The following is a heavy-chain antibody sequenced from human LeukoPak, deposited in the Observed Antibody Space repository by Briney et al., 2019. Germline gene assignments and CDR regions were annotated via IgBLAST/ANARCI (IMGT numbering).Heavy chain of an antibody. D-gene: IGHD3-9*01. Sequence: SVKVSCKASGYTFTSYAISWVRQAPGQGLEWMGGIIPIFGTANYAQKFQGRVTITADESTSTAYMELSSLRSEDTAVYYCAGAGDYDILTIDYWGQGTLVTVSS. J-gene: IGHJ4*02. CDR1: GYTFTSYA. V-gene: IGHV1-69*13. CDR3: AGAGDYDILTIDY. CDR2: IIPIFGTA.